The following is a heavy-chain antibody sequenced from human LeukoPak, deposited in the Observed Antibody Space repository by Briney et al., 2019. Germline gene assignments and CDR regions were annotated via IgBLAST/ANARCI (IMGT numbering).Heavy chain of an antibody. CDR2: IIVSGTT. D-gene: IGHD6-13*01. Sequence: GGSLRLSCAASGFTFSSFSMTWVRQAPGKGLEWVSSIIVSGTTYYADSVKGRFTISRDNSKNTLYLQMNSLRAEDTAVYYCATALGYSSSWYGDWFDPWGQGTRVTVSS. J-gene: IGHJ5*02. V-gene: IGHV3-23*01. CDR3: ATALGYSSSWYGDWFDP. CDR1: GFTFSSFS.